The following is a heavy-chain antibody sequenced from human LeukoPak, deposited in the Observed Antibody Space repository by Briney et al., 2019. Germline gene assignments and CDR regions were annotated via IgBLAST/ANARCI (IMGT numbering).Heavy chain of an antibody. D-gene: IGHD1-26*01. V-gene: IGHV1-69*04. CDR1: GGTFSSYA. J-gene: IGHJ2*01. CDR3: ARDRGSYYVDWYFDL. Sequence: GASVKVSCKASGGTFSSYAISWVRQAPGQGLERMGRIIPILGIANYAQKFQGRVTITADKSTSTAYMELSSLRSEDTAVYYCARDRGSYYVDWYFDLWGRGTLVTVSS. CDR2: IIPILGIA.